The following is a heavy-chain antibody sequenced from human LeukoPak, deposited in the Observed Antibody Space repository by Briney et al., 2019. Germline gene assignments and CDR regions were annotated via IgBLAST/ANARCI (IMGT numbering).Heavy chain of an antibody. CDR3: AKDMAAYYYASGNIDY. CDR1: GYTFTSYD. D-gene: IGHD3-10*01. J-gene: IGHJ4*02. CDR2: MNPNSGNT. Sequence: ASVKVSCKASGYTFTSYDINWVRQATGQGLEWMGWMNPNSGNTGYAQKFQGRVTMTRNTSISTAYMELSSLRAEDTALYYCAKDMAAYYYASGNIDYWGQGTLVTVSS. V-gene: IGHV1-8*01.